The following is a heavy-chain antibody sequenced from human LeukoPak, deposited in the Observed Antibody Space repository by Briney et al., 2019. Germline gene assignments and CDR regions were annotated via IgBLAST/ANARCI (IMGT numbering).Heavy chain of an antibody. CDR1: GFTFNYG. D-gene: IGHD3-3*01. CDR3: ARDTNGEITIFGVVSIIIDY. J-gene: IGHJ4*02. V-gene: IGHV3-30*02. Sequence: GGSLRLSCAASGFTFNYGMHWVRQAPGKGLEWVAFIRYDGSNKYYADSVKGRFTISRDNSKNTLYLQMNSLRAEDTAVYYCARDTNGEITIFGVVSIIIDYWGQGTLVTVSS. CDR2: IRYDGSNK.